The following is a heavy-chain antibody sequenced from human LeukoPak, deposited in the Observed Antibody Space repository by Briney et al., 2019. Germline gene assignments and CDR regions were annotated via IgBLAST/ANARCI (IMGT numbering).Heavy chain of an antibody. CDR2: IYYSGST. Sequence: SETLSLTCTVSGGSISSSSYYWGWIRQPPGKGLEWIGSIYYSGSTYYNPSLKSRVTISVDTSKNQFSLKLSSVTAADTAVYYCARKRAYYYYMDVWGKGITVTVSS. CDR3: ARKRAYYYYMDV. V-gene: IGHV4-39*07. J-gene: IGHJ6*03. CDR1: GGSISSSSYY.